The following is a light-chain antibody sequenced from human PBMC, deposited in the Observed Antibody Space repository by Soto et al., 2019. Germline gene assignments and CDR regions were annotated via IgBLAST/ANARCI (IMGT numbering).Light chain of an antibody. CDR3: QQYGSSPTT. V-gene: IGKV3-20*01. CDR2: GAS. Sequence: EIVLTQSPGTLSLSPRERATLSCRASQSVSSSYLAWYQQKPGQAPRFLIYGASSRATGIPDRFSGSGSGTDFTLTISRLEPEDFAVYYCQQYGSSPTTFGQGTKVDIK. CDR1: QSVSSSY. J-gene: IGKJ1*01.